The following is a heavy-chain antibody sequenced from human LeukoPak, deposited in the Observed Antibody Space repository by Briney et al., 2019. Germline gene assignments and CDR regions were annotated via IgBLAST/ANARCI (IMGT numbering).Heavy chain of an antibody. CDR3: ATDRNSGKYYDY. J-gene: IGHJ4*02. Sequence: GGSLRLSCAASGLTFRNYGMHWVRQAPGKGLEWVAVIWYDGSNKYYADSVKGRFTISRDSSKDTLYLQMNSLRAEDAAVYYCATDRNSGKYYDYWGQGTLVTVSS. CDR1: GLTFRNYG. CDR2: IWYDGSNK. D-gene: IGHD1-26*01. V-gene: IGHV3-33*01.